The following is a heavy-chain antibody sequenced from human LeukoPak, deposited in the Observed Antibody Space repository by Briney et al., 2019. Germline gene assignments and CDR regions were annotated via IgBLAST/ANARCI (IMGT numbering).Heavy chain of an antibody. CDR1: GFTFSGYA. D-gene: IGHD4-17*01. Sequence: GGSLRLSCAASGFTFSGYAMTWVRQTPGKGLEWVSAISGSGDSTYYADSVKGQFTISRDNSKNTLYLQINSLRAEDTAIYFCAKGRTGMTTVPPNDYWGQGTLVTVSS. J-gene: IGHJ4*02. CDR2: ISGSGDST. V-gene: IGHV3-23*01. CDR3: AKGRTGMTTVPPNDY.